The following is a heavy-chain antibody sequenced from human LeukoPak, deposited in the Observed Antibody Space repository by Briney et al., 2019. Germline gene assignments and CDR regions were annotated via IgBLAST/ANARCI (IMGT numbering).Heavy chain of an antibody. CDR1: GFPFSSYW. CDR3: ASVPAAKNY. J-gene: IGHJ4*02. CDR2: IKQDGGEK. Sequence: GGSLRLSCAVSGFPFSSYWMSWVRQAPGKGLEWVANIKQDGGEKFYVDSVKGRFTISRDNAKNSLYLQMNSLRAEDTAVYYCASVPAAKNYWGQGTLVTVSS. V-gene: IGHV3-7*01. D-gene: IGHD2-2*01.